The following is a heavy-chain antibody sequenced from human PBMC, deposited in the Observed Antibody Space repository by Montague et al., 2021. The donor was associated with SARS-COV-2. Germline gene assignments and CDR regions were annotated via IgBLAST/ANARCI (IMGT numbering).Heavy chain of an antibody. V-gene: IGHV4-31*03. CDR3: ARNRGWGSRGAGYIDL. CDR1: GGSISGDNYY. J-gene: IGHJ2*01. CDR2: IYYTGGT. D-gene: IGHD7-27*01. Sequence: TLSLTCTVSGGSISGDNYYWTWIRQHPGKGLEWIAYIYYTGGTYYNPSLQSRLRTSLDTSKNQFSLTLTSVTPADTAIYYCARNRGWGSRGAGYIDLWGRGTLVTVSS.